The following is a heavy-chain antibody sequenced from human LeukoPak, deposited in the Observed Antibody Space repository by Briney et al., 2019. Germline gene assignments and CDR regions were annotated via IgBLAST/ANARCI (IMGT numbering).Heavy chain of an antibody. CDR3: ARFGGDY. CDR1: GFIFSTYW. D-gene: IGHD3-10*01. Sequence: PGGSLRLSCAASGFIFSTYWMSWVRQAPGKGLEWVANIKQDGSEKYYVDSVKGRFTISRDNAKNPLYLQMNSLRAEDTAVYYCARFGGDYWGQGTLVTVSS. CDR2: IKQDGSEK. V-gene: IGHV3-7*01. J-gene: IGHJ4*02.